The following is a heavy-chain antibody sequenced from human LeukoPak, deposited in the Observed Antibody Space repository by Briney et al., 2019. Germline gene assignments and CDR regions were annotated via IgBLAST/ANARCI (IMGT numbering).Heavy chain of an antibody. CDR1: GYTFTGYY. D-gene: IGHD2-2*02. CDR3: ARGRYCSSTSCYRGHFDY. CDR2: INPNSGGT. V-gene: IGHV1-2*02. Sequence: ASVKVSCKASGYTFTGYYMHWVRQAPGQGLEWMGWINPNSGGTNYAQKFQARVTMTRDTSISTAYMELSRLRSDDTAVYYCARGRYCSSTSCYRGHFDYWGQGTLVTVSS. J-gene: IGHJ4*02.